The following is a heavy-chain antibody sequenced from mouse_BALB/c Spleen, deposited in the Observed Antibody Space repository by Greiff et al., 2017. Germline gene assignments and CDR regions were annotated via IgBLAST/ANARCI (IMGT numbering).Heavy chain of an antibody. J-gene: IGHJ4*01. Sequence: LVESGPELVKPGASVKMSCKASGYTSTDYVISWVKQRTRQGLEWIGEIYPGSGSTYYNEKFKGKATLTADKSSNTAYMQLSGLTSEDSAVYFCAREGSSYYYAMDYWGQGTSVTVSS. D-gene: IGHD1-1*01. CDR1: GYTSTDYV. CDR2: IYPGSGST. CDR3: AREGSSYYYAMDY. V-gene: IGHV1-77*01.